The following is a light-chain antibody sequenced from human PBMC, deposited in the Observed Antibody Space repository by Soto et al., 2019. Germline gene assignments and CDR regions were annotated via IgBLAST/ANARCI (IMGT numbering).Light chain of an antibody. Sequence: DIQMTQSPSSLSASVGDRVTITCRASQSISSYLNWYQQKPGKAPKLLIYAASSLQSGVPPRLSGSGSGTDFTLTISSLQPEDFATYYCQQSYSTPRTFGQGTKVEIK. CDR3: QQSYSTPRT. CDR1: QSISSY. V-gene: IGKV1-39*01. J-gene: IGKJ1*01. CDR2: AAS.